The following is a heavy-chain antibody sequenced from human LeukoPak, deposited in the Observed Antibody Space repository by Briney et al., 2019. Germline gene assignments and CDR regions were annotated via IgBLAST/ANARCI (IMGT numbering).Heavy chain of an antibody. D-gene: IGHD2-2*01. J-gene: IGHJ4*02. V-gene: IGHV4-59*01. CDR3: ALIYCSSTSCYLAY. CDR1: GGSISSYY. Sequence: SETLSLTCTVSGGSISSYYWSWIRQPPGKGLEWIGYIYYSGSTNYNPSLKSRVAISVDTSKNQFSLKLSSVTAADTAVYYCALIYCSSTSCYLAYWGQGTLVIVSS. CDR2: IYYSGST.